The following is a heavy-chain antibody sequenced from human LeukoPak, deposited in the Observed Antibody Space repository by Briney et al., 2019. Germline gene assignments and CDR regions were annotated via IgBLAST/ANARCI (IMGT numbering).Heavy chain of an antibody. CDR2: IYYSGST. Sequence: PSETLSLTCTVSGGSISRSSHYWGWIRQPPGKGLEWIGSIYYSGSTFYNPSLKGRVTMSVDTSNNQFSLKLSSVTDADSAVYYSARHLRDVEAMGWFDPWGQGTLVTVSS. J-gene: IGHJ5*02. CDR1: GGSISRSSHY. CDR3: ARHLRDVEAMGWFDP. D-gene: IGHD3-10*02. V-gene: IGHV4-39*01.